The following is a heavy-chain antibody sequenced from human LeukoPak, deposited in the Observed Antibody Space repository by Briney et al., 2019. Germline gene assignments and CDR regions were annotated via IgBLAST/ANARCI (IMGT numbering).Heavy chain of an antibody. V-gene: IGHV1-3*01. CDR3: TRDGSSGYYLDAFDI. CDR2: INAGNGNT. CDR1: GYTFTSYA. J-gene: IGHJ3*02. Sequence: GASVKVSCKASGYTFTSYAMHWVRQAPGQRLEWMGWINAGNGNTKYSQKFQGRVTITRDTSTSTAYMELSSLRSEDTAVYYCTRDGSSGYYLDAFDIWGQGTMVTVSS. D-gene: IGHD3-22*01.